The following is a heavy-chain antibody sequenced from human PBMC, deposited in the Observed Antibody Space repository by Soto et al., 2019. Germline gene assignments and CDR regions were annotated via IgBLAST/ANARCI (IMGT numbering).Heavy chain of an antibody. J-gene: IGHJ5*02. V-gene: IGHV3-74*01. CDR2: INSDGSST. CDR1: GFTFSSYW. CDR3: ARDRHFGITFGGVIVTNWFDP. D-gene: IGHD3-16*02. Sequence: GGSLRLSCAASGFTFSSYWMHWVRQAPGKGLVWVSRINSDGSSTSYADSVKGRFTISRDNAKNTLYLQMNSLRAEDTAVYYCARDRHFGITFGGVIVTNWFDPRRQGTLVTVSS.